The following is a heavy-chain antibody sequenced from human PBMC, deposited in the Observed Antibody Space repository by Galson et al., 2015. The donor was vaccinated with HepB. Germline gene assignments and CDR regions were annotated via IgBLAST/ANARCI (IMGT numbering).Heavy chain of an antibody. J-gene: IGHJ4*02. D-gene: IGHD6-13*01. CDR1: GFTFSSYA. Sequence: SLRLSCAASGFTFSSYAMHWVRQAPGKGLEWVAVISYDGSNKYYADSVKGRFTISRDNSKNTLYLQMNSLRAEDTAVYYCARDLGIAAAGTASGAFDYWGQGTLVTVSS. CDR2: ISYDGSNK. V-gene: IGHV3-30-3*01. CDR3: ARDLGIAAAGTASGAFDY.